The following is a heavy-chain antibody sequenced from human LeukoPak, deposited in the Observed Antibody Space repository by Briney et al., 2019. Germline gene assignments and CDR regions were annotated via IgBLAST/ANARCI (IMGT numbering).Heavy chain of an antibody. D-gene: IGHD6-19*01. V-gene: IGHV1-46*01. CDR3: ARDGRYRSGWSFDY. CDR1: RYTFTNYY. CDR2: INPFNGDT. J-gene: IGHJ4*02. Sequence: ASVKVSCKASRYTFTNYYIHWVRQAPGQGLEWMAIINPFNGDTTHAQRFQGRLTLTSDTSTSTVDVELTSLRSEDTAVYYCARDGRYRSGWSFDYWGQGTLVTVSS.